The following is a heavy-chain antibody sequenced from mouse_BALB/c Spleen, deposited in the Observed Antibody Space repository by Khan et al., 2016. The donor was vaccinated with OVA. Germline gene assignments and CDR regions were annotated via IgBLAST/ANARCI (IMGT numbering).Heavy chain of an antibody. CDR3: ARYCYGNFAY. V-gene: IGHV5-9-3*01. J-gene: IGHJ3*01. Sequence: EVELVESGGGLVKPGGSLKLSCAASGFTFSTYATSWVRQTPAKRLVWVATIISDGDYTYYQDTVTGRFSISRDNAKNTLYLQMSSLRTEDTAMYYCARYCYGNFAYWGQGTLVTVSA. D-gene: IGHD2-1*01. CDR1: GFTFSTYA. CDR2: IISDGDYT.